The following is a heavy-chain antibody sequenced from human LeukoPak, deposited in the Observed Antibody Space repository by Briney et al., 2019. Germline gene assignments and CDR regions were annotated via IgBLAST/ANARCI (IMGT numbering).Heavy chain of an antibody. CDR3: ARRYCTNGVCYLGMDV. V-gene: IGHV1-69*05. Sequence: GASVKVSCKAPGGTFNSYALSWVRQAPGQGLEWMGGIIPFLGTTNYAQKFQGRVTITTGESTSTAYMELSSLRSEDTAVYYCARRYCTNGVCYLGMDVWGKGTTVTVSS. CDR1: GGTFNSYA. CDR2: IIPFLGTT. D-gene: IGHD2-8*01. J-gene: IGHJ6*04.